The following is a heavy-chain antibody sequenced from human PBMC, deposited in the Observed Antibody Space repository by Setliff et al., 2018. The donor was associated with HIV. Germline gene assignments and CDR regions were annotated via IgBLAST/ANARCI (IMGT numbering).Heavy chain of an antibody. CDR1: GYSFSTNG. D-gene: IGHD2-15*01. Sequence: ASVKVSCKASGYSFSTNGISWVRQAPGQGLEWMGWISAYNGNTNYAQKFQSRVTMTTDTSTSTASMELRSLTSDDTAVYYCARDPPVVVRHLFDLWGQGTLVTVSS. V-gene: IGHV1-18*01. CDR2: ISAYNGNT. J-gene: IGHJ4*02. CDR3: ARDPPVVVRHLFDL.